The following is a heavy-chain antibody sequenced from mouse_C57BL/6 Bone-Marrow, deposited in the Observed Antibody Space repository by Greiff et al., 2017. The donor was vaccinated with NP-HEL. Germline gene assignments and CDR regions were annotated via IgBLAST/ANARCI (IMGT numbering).Heavy chain of an antibody. Sequence: LHPSVSSLFPPVSSVPVSFTASVYAFTIYLLEGVEQRPGQVLEWSGVMNPGSGGTNDNGKFKGKATLTADKSSSTAYMQLSSLTSEDSAVYFCARRGNGSDYWGQGTTLTVSS. CDR2: MNPGSGGT. CDR1: VYAFTIYL. D-gene: IGHD2-2*01. CDR3: ARRGNGSDY. J-gene: IGHJ2*01. V-gene: IGHV1-54*01.